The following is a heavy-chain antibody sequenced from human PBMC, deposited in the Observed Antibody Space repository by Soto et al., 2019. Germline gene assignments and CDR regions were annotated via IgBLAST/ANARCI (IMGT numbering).Heavy chain of an antibody. J-gene: IGHJ6*03. CDR3: ARVSLYYDILTGPRGSYYYMDV. CDR2: MNPNSGNT. Sequence: ASVKVSCKASGYTFTSYDINWVRQATGQGLEWMGWMNPNSGNTGYAQKFQGRVTMTRNTSISTAYMELSSLRSEDTAVYHCARVSLYYDILTGPRGSYYYMDVWGKGTTVTVSS. D-gene: IGHD3-9*01. CDR1: GYTFTSYD. V-gene: IGHV1-8*01.